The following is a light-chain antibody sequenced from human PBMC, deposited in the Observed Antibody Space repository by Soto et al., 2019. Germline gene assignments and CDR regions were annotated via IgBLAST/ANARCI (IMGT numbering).Light chain of an antibody. CDR3: QSYDRDLTGWA. Sequence: QSALTQPPSASGSPGQSVTISCTGTSSDVGGYNYVSWYQQHPGKAPKLMIYEVSKRPSGVPDRFSGSKSATSASLAITGLRAEDEAVYFCQSYDRDLTGWAFGGGTKLTVL. V-gene: IGLV2-8*01. CDR1: SSDVGGYNY. CDR2: EVS. J-gene: IGLJ3*02.